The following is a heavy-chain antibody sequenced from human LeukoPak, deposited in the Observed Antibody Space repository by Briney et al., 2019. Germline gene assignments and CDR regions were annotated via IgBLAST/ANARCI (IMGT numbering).Heavy chain of an antibody. D-gene: IGHD3-10*01. Sequence: TPSETLSLTCTVSGGSISSYYWSWIRQPPGKGLEWIGYIYYSGSTNYNPSLKSRVTISVDTSKNQFSLKLSSVTAADTAVYYCARGGITMVRGVFGYYYYGMDVWGKGTTVTVSS. V-gene: IGHV4-59*12. CDR2: IYYSGST. CDR3: ARGGITMVRGVFGYYYYGMDV. J-gene: IGHJ6*04. CDR1: GGSISSYY.